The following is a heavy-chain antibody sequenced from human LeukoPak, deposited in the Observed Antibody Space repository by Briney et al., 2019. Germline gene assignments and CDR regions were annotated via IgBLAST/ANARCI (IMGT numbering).Heavy chain of an antibody. J-gene: IGHJ5*02. Sequence: SETLSLTCTVSGGSISSYSWNWIRQPPGNGLERIGRIYGGNTNNTPSLMSRVPISFATSKNHLSLNLRSVTAADTAVYYCAIRAREQHDSSPGDWLDPWGQGTLVTVSS. CDR2: IYGGNT. D-gene: IGHD2-21*01. V-gene: IGHV4-59*08. CDR3: AIRAREQHDSSPGDWLDP. CDR1: GGSISSYS.